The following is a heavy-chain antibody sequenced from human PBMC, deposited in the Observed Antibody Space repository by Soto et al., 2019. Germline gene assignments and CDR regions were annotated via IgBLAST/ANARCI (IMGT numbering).Heavy chain of an antibody. V-gene: IGHV4-61*08. Sequence: PSETLSLTCTVSGGSVSSGDYYWSWIRQPPGKGLEWTGYIYYSGNTNYNPSLKSRVIISVDTSKNLFSLKLTSVTAADTAVYYCARIPVDTSMIYWLDPWGQGTLVTVSS. D-gene: IGHD5-18*01. CDR3: ARIPVDTSMIYWLDP. CDR1: GGSVSSGDYY. CDR2: IYYSGNT. J-gene: IGHJ5*02.